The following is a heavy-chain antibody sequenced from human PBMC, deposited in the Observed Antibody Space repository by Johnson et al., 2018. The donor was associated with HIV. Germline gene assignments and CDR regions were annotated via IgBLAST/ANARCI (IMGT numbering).Heavy chain of an antibody. CDR1: GFTFSSYG. CDR2: IRYDGSNK. D-gene: IGHD6-19*01. V-gene: IGHV3-30*02. J-gene: IGHJ3*02. CDR3: AKDWDRSGWYQGSSCEI. Sequence: QVQLVESGGGVVQPGGSLRLSCAASGFTFSSYGMHWVRQAPGKGLEWVAFIRYDGSNKYYVDSVKGRFTISRDNSKNTLYLQMNSLRAEDTAVYYCAKDWDRSGWYQGSSCEIWGQGTMVTVSS.